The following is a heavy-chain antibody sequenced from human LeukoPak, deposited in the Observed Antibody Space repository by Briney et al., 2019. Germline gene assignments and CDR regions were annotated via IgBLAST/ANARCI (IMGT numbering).Heavy chain of an antibody. CDR1: GSTFSSYA. J-gene: IGHJ4*02. Sequence: GGSLRLSCAASGSTFSSYAMHWVRQAPGKGLEWVAVISYDGSNKYYADSVKGRFTISRDNSKNTLYLQMNSLRAEDTAVYYCARDHPNYDSTIAWGQGTLVTVSS. CDR2: ISYDGSNK. CDR3: ARDHPNYDSTIA. D-gene: IGHD3-22*01. V-gene: IGHV3-30-3*01.